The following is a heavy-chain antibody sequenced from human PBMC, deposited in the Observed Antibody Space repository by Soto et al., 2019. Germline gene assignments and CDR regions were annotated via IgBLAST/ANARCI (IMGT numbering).Heavy chain of an antibody. J-gene: IGHJ6*02. CDR1: GGTFSKYS. CDR3: ASTCNFKGSRCFSRHYYGMDV. Sequence: QVRLVQSGAEVKKPGSSVKVSCKVSGGTFSKYSLSWVRQTPGQGLEWMGGITPFVDTSNYAQRFLGRVTITADKSTNTAFLEVRVLKSEETALYFCASTCNFKGSRCFSRHYYGMDVWGQGTTVTVSS. V-gene: IGHV1-69*06. D-gene: IGHD2-21*01. CDR2: ITPFVDTS.